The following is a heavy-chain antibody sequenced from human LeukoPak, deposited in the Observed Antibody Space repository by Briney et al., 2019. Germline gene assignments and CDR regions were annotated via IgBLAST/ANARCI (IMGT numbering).Heavy chain of an antibody. CDR2: ISYSGST. CDR1: GGSISSYY. D-gene: IGHD2-8*01. CDR3: TRHRQYDADAFDI. Sequence: SETLSLTCTVSGGSISSYYWSWIRQPPGKGQEWIGYISYSGSTKYNPSLKSRVTISIDTSKKQFSLNLSSVTAADTAVYYCTRHRQYDADAFDIWGQGTMVTVSS. V-gene: IGHV4-59*08. J-gene: IGHJ3*02.